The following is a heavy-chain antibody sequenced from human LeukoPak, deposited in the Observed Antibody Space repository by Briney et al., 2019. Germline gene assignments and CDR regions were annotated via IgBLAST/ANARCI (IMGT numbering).Heavy chain of an antibody. J-gene: IGHJ6*02. Sequence: GGSLRLSCAASGFTFSSYWMNWVRQAPGKGLEWVANIKQDGSNQYYVDSVKGRFTISRDNAMNSLYLQMNSLRAEDTAVYFCARAEYCGRDCFYGMDVWGQGTTVTVSS. CDR3: ARAEYCGRDCFYGMDV. CDR2: IKQDGSNQ. CDR1: GFTFSSYW. D-gene: IGHD2-21*01. V-gene: IGHV3-7*04.